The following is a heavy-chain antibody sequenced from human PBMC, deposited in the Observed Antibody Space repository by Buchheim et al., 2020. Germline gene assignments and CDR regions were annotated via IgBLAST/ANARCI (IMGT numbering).Heavy chain of an antibody. CDR2: IYYSGRT. D-gene: IGHD2-2*01. Sequence: QVQLQESGPGLVKPSETLSLTCSVSGGSVSSGSYYWSWIRQPPGKGLEWIGYIYYSGRTNYNPSLKSLVTISVDTSKNQLCLKLSSVTAADTAVYYCARGVYQPLLYYYYGMDVWGQGTT. J-gene: IGHJ6*02. CDR1: GGSVSSGSYY. V-gene: IGHV4-61*01. CDR3: ARGVYQPLLYYYYGMDV.